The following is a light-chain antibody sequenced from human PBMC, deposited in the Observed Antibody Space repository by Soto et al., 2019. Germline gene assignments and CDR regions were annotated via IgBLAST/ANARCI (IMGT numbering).Light chain of an antibody. CDR2: GVS. V-gene: IGLV2-14*03. CDR1: SSDIGGSNY. J-gene: IGLJ3*02. Sequence: QSALTQPASVSGSPGQSITISCAGTSSDIGGSNYVSWYQQHPGKAPKLMIYGVSNRPSGVSNRFSGSKSGNTASLTVSGLQAEDEADYYCTSYAGSNIWVFGGGTKLTVL. CDR3: TSYAGSNIWV.